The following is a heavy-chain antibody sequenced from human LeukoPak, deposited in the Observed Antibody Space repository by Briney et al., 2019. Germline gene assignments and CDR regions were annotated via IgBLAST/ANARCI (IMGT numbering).Heavy chain of an antibody. J-gene: IGHJ6*03. D-gene: IGHD3-3*01. CDR2: MSGSGYYR. Sequence: GGSLTLSCAASGFAFSNCAMSWLRPAPGKGLDWVSAMSGSGYYRYYVESVKDRFTISRDNSKNTLYVHMNSLRADDTAVYYCAKMEGQRLYDYCMDVWGRGTTVTVSS. CDR3: AKMEGQRLYDYCMDV. CDR1: GFAFSNCA. V-gene: IGHV3-23*01.